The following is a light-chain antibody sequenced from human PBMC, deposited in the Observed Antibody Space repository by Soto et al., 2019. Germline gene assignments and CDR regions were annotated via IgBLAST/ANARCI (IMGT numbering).Light chain of an antibody. CDR1: RSISDW. CDR3: QQYETFSGT. V-gene: IGKV1-5*01. J-gene: IGKJ1*01. CDR2: DAS. Sequence: DIQMTQSPSSLSPSVGDRVTITCRASRSISDWLAWYQQKPGKAPELLIYDASALPRGVPSRFSGSGSGTKFTLTIASLQPDDFATYYCQQYETFSGTFGPGTKVDI.